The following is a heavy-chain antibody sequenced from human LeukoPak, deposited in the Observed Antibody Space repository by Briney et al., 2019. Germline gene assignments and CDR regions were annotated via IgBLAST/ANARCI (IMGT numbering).Heavy chain of an antibody. J-gene: IGHJ4*02. CDR3: AKGGLTTPLHY. V-gene: IGHV3-23*01. Sequence: GGSLRLSCAASAFPFSTYVMSWVRQAPGGGLEWISSISGDGARTYYTNSVKGRLTISRDNPKNTLFPQVNSLRVEDTAVYYCAKGGLTTPLHYWGQGTLVTVSS. CDR1: AFPFSTYV. D-gene: IGHD1-14*01. CDR2: ISGDGART.